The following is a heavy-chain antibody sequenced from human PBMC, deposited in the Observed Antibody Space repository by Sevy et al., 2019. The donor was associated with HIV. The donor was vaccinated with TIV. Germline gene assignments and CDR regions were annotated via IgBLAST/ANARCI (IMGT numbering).Heavy chain of an antibody. CDR1: GFTFRSDW. D-gene: IGHD3-16*01. J-gene: IGHJ5*02. Sequence: GGSLRLSCAASGFTFRSDWMHWVRQAPGKGLVWVSRINRDGSSTAYADSVKGRFTISRDNAKNTLYLQMNSLRAEDTSVYYCLSEGGDWLDPWGQGTLVTVSS. CDR3: LSEGGDWLDP. CDR2: INRDGSST. V-gene: IGHV3-74*01.